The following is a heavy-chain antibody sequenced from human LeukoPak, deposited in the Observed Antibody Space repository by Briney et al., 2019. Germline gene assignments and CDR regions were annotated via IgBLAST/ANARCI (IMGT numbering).Heavy chain of an antibody. Sequence: GGSLRLSCAAPGFSFSTYGMNWVRQAPGKGLEWVSYISSGSSTIYYADSVKGRFTISRDNAKNSLYLQMNSLRAEDTAVYYCASPTDSDAFDIWGQGTMVTVSS. V-gene: IGHV3-48*04. CDR1: GFSFSTYG. CDR3: ASPTDSDAFDI. CDR2: ISSGSSTI. J-gene: IGHJ3*02.